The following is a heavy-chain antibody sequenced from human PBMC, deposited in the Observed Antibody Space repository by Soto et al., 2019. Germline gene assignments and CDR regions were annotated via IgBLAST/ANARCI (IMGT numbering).Heavy chain of an antibody. D-gene: IGHD5-18*01. V-gene: IGHV3-33*01. CDR1: GFTFSSYG. CDR3: ASLQGQAYRYGYDYYDGMDV. J-gene: IGHJ6*02. Sequence: QVQLVESGGGVVQPGRSLRLSCAASGFTFSSYGMHWVRQAPGKGLEWVAVIWYDGSNKYYADSVKGRFTISRDNSKNTLYLQMTSLRAEDTAVYYCASLQGQAYRYGYDYYDGMDVWGQGTTVTVSS. CDR2: IWYDGSNK.